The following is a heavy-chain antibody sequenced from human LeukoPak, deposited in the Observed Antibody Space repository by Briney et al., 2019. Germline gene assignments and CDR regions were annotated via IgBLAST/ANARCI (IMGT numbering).Heavy chain of an antibody. CDR2: INHSGST. CDR3: AETTVTNYYYYMDV. Sequence: SETLPLTCAVYGGSFSGYYWSWIRQPPGKGLEWIGEINHSGSTNYNPSLKSRVTISVDTSKNQFSLKLSSVTAADTAVYYCAETTVTNYYYYMDVWGKGTTVTVSS. V-gene: IGHV4-34*01. J-gene: IGHJ6*03. D-gene: IGHD4-11*01. CDR1: GGSFSGYY.